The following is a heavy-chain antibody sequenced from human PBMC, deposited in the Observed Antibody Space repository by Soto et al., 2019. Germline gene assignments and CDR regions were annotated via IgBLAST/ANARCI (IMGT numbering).Heavy chain of an antibody. V-gene: IGHV3-23*01. CDR1: GFTFSSYA. CDR2: ISGSGGST. J-gene: IGHJ4*02. Sequence: EVQLLESGGGLVQPGGSLRLSCAASGFTFSSYAMSWVRQAPGKGLGWVSAISGSGGSTYYADSVKGRFTISRDNSKNTLYLQMNSLRAEDTAVYYCAKARGYSYGYLYWGQGTLVTVSS. D-gene: IGHD5-18*01. CDR3: AKARGYSYGYLY.